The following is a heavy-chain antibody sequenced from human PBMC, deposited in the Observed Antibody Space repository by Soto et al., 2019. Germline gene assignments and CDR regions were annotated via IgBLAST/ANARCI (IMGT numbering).Heavy chain of an antibody. CDR3: ATMPGTTNFDY. J-gene: IGHJ4*02. CDR2: IDPSDSYT. Sequence: PGESLKISCSASGYDFTSYWITWVRQVPGKGLEWLGRIDPSDSYTNYSPSFQGHVTISADKSISTAYLQWSSLKASDTAMYYCATMPGTTNFDYWGQGTLVTVSS. CDR1: GYDFTSYW. D-gene: IGHD2-2*01. V-gene: IGHV5-10-1*01.